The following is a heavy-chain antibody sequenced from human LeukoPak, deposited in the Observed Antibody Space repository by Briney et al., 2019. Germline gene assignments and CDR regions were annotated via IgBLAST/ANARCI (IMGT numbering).Heavy chain of an antibody. CDR2: MNPNSGNT. CDR1: GYTFTSYD. D-gene: IGHD1-7*01. J-gene: IGHJ6*03. Sequence: GASVKVSCKASGYTFTSYDINWVRQATGQGLEWMGWMNPNSGNTGYAQKFQGRVTITRNTSISTAYMELSSLRSEDTAVYYCARAIWNYYSYCYYYMDVWGKGTTVTVSS. V-gene: IGHV1-8*03. CDR3: ARAIWNYYSYCYYYMDV.